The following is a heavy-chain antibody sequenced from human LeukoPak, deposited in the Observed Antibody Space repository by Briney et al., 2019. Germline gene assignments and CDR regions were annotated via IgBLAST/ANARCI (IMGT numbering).Heavy chain of an antibody. V-gene: IGHV1-2*02. CDR3: ARDSRGYSYGYGVDY. D-gene: IGHD5-18*01. CDR2: INPNSGGT. CDR1: GYTFTGYY. Sequence: GASVKVSCKASGYTFTGYYMHWVRQAPGQGLEWMGWINPNSGGTNYAQKFQGRVTITRDTSISTAYMELSRLRSDDTAVYYCARDSRGYSYGYGVDYWGQGTLVTVSS. J-gene: IGHJ4*02.